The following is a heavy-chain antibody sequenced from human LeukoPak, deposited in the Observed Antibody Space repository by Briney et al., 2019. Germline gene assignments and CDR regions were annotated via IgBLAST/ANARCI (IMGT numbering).Heavy chain of an antibody. CDR1: GFTFSRYW. V-gene: IGHV3-7*01. Sequence: GGSLRLSCAASGFTFSRYWMSWVRQAPGKGLEWVANIKQDGSEKYYVDSVKGRFTISRDNAKNSLYLQMDSLRAEDTAVYYCARDGWSPDYWGQGTLVTVSS. CDR2: IKQDGSEK. J-gene: IGHJ4*02. CDR3: ARDGWSPDY.